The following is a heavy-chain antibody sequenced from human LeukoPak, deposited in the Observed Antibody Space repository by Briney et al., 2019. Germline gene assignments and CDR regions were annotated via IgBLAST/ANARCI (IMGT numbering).Heavy chain of an antibody. CDR2: INPSGGST. V-gene: IGHV1-46*01. CDR3: AREAVAGYLSYYYYGMDV. CDR1: GYTFTSYY. J-gene: IGHJ6*02. Sequence: ASVKVSCKASGYTFTSYYMHWVRQAPGQGLEWMGIINPSGGSTSYAQKFQGRATMTRDTSTSTVYMELSSLRSEGTAVYYCAREAVAGYLSYYYYGMDVWGQGTTVTVSS. D-gene: IGHD6-19*01.